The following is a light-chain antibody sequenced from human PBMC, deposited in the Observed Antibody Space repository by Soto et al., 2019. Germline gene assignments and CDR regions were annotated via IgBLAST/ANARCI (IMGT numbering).Light chain of an antibody. CDR1: QSVARNL. Sequence: EIVLTQSPGTLSLSPGERATLSCRASQSVARNLLAWFQQRPGQPPRLLIYDAIGRATGIPDRFSGSGSATAFTLTINRLEPEDFAVYYCHQYANSPLTFGQGTKLEIK. V-gene: IGKV3-20*01. J-gene: IGKJ2*01. CDR3: HQYANSPLT. CDR2: DAI.